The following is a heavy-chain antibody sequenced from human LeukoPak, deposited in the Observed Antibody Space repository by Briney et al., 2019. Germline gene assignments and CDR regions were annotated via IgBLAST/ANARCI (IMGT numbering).Heavy chain of an antibody. CDR3: AKERRARGPFDY. D-gene: IGHD3-10*01. V-gene: IGHV3-48*03. CDR2: ISSSGSTI. J-gene: IGHJ4*02. CDR1: GFTFSSYE. Sequence: GGSLRLSCAASGFTFSSYEMNWVRQAPGKGLEWVSYISSSGSTIYYADSVTGRFTISRDNAKNSLYLQMNSLRPEDTAVYYCAKERRARGPFDYWGQGTLVTVSS.